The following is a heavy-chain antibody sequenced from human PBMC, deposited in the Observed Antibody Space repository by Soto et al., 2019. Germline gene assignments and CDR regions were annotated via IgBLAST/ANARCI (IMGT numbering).Heavy chain of an antibody. V-gene: IGHV1-46*01. CDR3: ARSYYDFWSGYPSSPEDAFDI. CDR1: GYTFTSYY. Sequence: ASVKVSCKASGYTFTSYYMHWVRQAPGQGLEWMGIINPSGGSTSYAQKFQGRVTMTRDTSTSTGYMERSSLRSEDTAVYYCARSYYDFWSGYPSSPEDAFDIWGQGTMVTVSS. CDR2: INPSGGST. J-gene: IGHJ3*02. D-gene: IGHD3-3*01.